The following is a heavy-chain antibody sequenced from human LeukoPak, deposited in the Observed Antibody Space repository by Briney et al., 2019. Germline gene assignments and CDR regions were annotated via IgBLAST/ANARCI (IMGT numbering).Heavy chain of an antibody. CDR2: ISSSSSTI. CDR1: GFTFSSYS. D-gene: IGHD3-22*01. CDR3: ARDRSYDTRGYDNY. V-gene: IGHV3-48*01. J-gene: IGHJ4*02. Sequence: TGGSQRLSCAASGFTFSSYSMNWVRQAPGKGLECVSYISSSSSTIYYSDSVKGRFTISRDNAKNSLYLQMNSLRAEDTAVYYCARDRSYDTRGYDNYWGQGTLVTVSS.